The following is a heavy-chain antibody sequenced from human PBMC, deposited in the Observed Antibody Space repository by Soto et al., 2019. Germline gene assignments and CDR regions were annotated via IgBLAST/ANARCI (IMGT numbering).Heavy chain of an antibody. V-gene: IGHV3-33*01. CDR3: ARSGYCRADNCNLRGPFDY. CDR2: IWGDGSTE. J-gene: IGHJ4*02. Sequence: LRLSCAASGYDFSGIAMHWVRQAPGKGLEWVAAIWGDGSTEKYADSVKGRFTISRDNSRNTVFLQMNSLRAEDTAVYYCARSGYCRADNCNLRGPFDYWGQGALVTVSS. D-gene: IGHD2-15*01. CDR1: GYDFSGIA.